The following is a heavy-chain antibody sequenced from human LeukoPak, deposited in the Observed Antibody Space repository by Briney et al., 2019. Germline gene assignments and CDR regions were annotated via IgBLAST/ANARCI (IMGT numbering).Heavy chain of an antibody. D-gene: IGHD3-10*01. CDR1: GASMTTTY. CDR2: IFYTGDI. CDR3: VRTARVFDY. J-gene: IGHJ4*02. V-gene: IGHV4-59*12. Sequence: SETLSLTCSVSGASMTTTYWSWVRQPPGKGLEVIGYIFYTGDINHNPSLRSRVTLSLDTSKNRFSLELRSVTAADTAVYYCVRTARVFDYWGQGILVTVSS.